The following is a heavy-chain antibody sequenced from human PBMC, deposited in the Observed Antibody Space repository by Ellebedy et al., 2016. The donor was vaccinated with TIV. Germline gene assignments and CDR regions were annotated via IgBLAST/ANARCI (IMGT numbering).Heavy chain of an antibody. J-gene: IGHJ6*02. CDR1: GFTFSSYA. V-gene: IGHV3-64*01. CDR3: AREGRGDRYYYYYGMDV. D-gene: IGHD2-21*02. Sequence: GGSLRLSCAASGFTFSSYAMHWVRQAPGKGLEYVSAISSNGGSTYYANSVKGRFTISRDNSKNTLYLQMGSLRAEDMAVYYCAREGRGDRYYYYYGMDVWGQGTTATVSS. CDR2: ISSNGGST.